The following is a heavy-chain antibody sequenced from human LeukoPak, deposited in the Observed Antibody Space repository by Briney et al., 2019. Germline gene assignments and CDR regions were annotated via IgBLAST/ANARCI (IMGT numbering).Heavy chain of an antibody. CDR1: GYSFTSYW. D-gene: IGHD3-10*01. V-gene: IGHV5-10-1*01. CDR2: IDPSDSYT. J-gene: IGHJ5*02. Sequence: GESLSISCKGSGYSFTSYWISWVRQMPGKGLEWMGRIDPSDSYTNYSPSFQGHVTISADKSISTAYLQWSSLKASDTAMYYCARGITMVRGVDNWFDPWGQRTLVTVAS. CDR3: ARGITMVRGVDNWFDP.